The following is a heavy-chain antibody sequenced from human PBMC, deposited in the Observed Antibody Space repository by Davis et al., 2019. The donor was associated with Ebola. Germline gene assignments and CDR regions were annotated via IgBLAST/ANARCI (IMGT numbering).Heavy chain of an antibody. V-gene: IGHV4-34*01. J-gene: IGHJ5*02. CDR1: GGSFSGYY. Sequence: SETLSLTCAVYGGSFSGYYWSWIRQPPGNGLEWIGEIKHSGSTNYNPSLKSRVTISVDTSKNQFSLKLSSVTAADTAVYYCARHRLYNWFDPWGQGTLVTVSS. CDR2: IKHSGST. D-gene: IGHD4/OR15-4a*01. CDR3: ARHRLYNWFDP.